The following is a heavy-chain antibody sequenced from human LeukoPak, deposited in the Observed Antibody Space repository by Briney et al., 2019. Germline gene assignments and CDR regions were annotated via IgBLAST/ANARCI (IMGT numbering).Heavy chain of an antibody. J-gene: IGHJ4*02. V-gene: IGHV3-53*01. CDR1: GFTVSTNY. D-gene: IGHD3-16*01. CDR3: ARDWGNY. CDR2: IYSGGTT. Sequence: GGSLRLSCAASGFTVSTNYMTWVRQAPGKGLEWVSVIYSGGTTYYADSVKGRFTISRDTSNNTLFLQMNSLRAEDTAVYYCARDWGNYWGQGTLVTVSS.